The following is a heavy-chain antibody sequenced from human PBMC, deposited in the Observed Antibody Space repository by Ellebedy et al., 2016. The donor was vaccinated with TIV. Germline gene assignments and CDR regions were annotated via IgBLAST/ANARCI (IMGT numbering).Heavy chain of an antibody. J-gene: IGHJ4*02. Sequence: GESLKISCEASGFSFCIYGMHWVRQAPGKGLERVAVIWYDGVNIYYTASVKGRFTISRDNSKNTLYLHMTSLRAEDTAVYYCARDRDYYDNSGYLGYWGQGTLVSVSS. CDR3: ARDRDYYDNSGYLGY. D-gene: IGHD3-22*01. CDR1: GFSFCIYG. V-gene: IGHV3-33*01. CDR2: IWYDGVNI.